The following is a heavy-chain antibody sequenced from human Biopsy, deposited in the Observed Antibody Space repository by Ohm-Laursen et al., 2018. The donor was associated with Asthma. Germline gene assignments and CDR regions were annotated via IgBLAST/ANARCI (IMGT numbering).Heavy chain of an antibody. CDR2: ISAYNGNT. CDR1: GYTFINYA. CDR3: AREAYDILTGYYGGGGMDV. Sequence: GASVKVSCKVSGYTFINYAIHWVRQAPGQRLEWMGWISAYNGNTNYAQKLQGRVTMTTDTSTSTAYMELRSLRSDDTAVYYCAREAYDILTGYYGGGGMDVWGQGTTVTVSS. J-gene: IGHJ6*02. V-gene: IGHV1-18*01. D-gene: IGHD3-9*01.